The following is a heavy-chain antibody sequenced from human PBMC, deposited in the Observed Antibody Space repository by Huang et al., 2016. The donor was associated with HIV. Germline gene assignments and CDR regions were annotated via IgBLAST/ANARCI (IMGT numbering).Heavy chain of an antibody. CDR2: NTLSGST. CDR3: ARGAVRYFDRGGTRYYGMDV. Sequence: QVQLQQWGAGLLKPSETLSLTCAVYGGSFSVYYWSWIRQPPGKGLEWIGQNTLSGSTNDNPSRKGGVTISVDTSKNQFSLNMSSVTAADTAVYYCARGAVRYFDRGGTRYYGMDVWGQGTTVTVSS. D-gene: IGHD3-9*01. CDR1: GGSFSVYY. V-gene: IGHV4-34*01. J-gene: IGHJ6*02.